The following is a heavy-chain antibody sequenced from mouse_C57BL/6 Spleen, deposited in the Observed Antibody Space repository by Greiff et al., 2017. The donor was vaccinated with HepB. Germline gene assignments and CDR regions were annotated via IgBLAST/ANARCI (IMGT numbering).Heavy chain of an antibody. CDR3: ARSGGYGFAY. CDR2: INPSNGGT. D-gene: IGHD2-2*01. Sequence: VKQRPGQGLEWIGNINPSNGGTNYNEKFKSKATLTVDKSSSAAYMQLSSLTSEDSAVYYCARSGGYGFAYWGQGTLVTVSA. V-gene: IGHV1-53*01. J-gene: IGHJ3*01.